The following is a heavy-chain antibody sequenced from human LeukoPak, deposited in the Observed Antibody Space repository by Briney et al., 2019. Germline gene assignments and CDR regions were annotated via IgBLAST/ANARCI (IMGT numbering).Heavy chain of an antibody. J-gene: IGHJ4*02. CDR2: IIPIFGTA. CDR1: GGTFSSYA. CDR3: ARDGSYGTYFDY. D-gene: IGHD6-19*01. Sequence: ASVKVSCKASGGTFSSYAISWVRQAPGQGLEWMGGIIPIFGTANYAQKFEGRVTITTDGSTSTAYMELSSLRSEDTAVYYCARDGSYGTYFDYWGQGTLVTVSS. V-gene: IGHV1-69*05.